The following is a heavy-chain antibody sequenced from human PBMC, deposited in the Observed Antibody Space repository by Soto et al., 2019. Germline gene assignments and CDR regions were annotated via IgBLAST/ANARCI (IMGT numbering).Heavy chain of an antibody. CDR2: IIPIFGPA. Sequence: QVQLVQSGAEVKKAGSSVKVSCKASVGTFSGYAISWVRQAPGQGLEWMGGIIPIFGPANYAQKLQGRVTITEDESTSTAYMELSSLRSEDTAVYYCARVRRYCSSTSCYGPSYYYYGMDVWGQGTTVTVSS. V-gene: IGHV1-69*01. D-gene: IGHD2-2*01. J-gene: IGHJ6*02. CDR3: ARVRRYCSSTSCYGPSYYYYGMDV. CDR1: VGTFSGYA.